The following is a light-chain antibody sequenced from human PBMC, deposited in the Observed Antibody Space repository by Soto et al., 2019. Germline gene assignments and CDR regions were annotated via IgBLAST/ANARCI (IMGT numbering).Light chain of an antibody. V-gene: IGKV3-20*01. J-gene: IGKJ5*01. Sequence: EIVLTQSPGTLSLSPGERATLSCRASQSVSSSYLAWYQQKPGQAPRLLIYGASSRATGITDRFSGSGSGTDFTLTISRLEPEDFAVYYCQQYGSSPSTFGQGTRLE. CDR1: QSVSSSY. CDR2: GAS. CDR3: QQYGSSPST.